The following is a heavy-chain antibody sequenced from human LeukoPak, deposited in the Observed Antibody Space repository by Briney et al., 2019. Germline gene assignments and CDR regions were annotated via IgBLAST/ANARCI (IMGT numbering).Heavy chain of an antibody. J-gene: IGHJ4*02. V-gene: IGHV3-7*01. CDR2: IKQDGSDK. CDR3: ARAAVVAVAATGFDY. CDR1: GFTFSSSW. D-gene: IGHD6-19*01. Sequence: GGSLRLSCAASGFTFSSSWMSWVRQPPGKGLEWVANIKQDGSDKYYVDSVEGRFTISRDNAKNSLYLQMNSLRAEDTAVYYCARAAVVAVAATGFDYWGQGTLVTVPS.